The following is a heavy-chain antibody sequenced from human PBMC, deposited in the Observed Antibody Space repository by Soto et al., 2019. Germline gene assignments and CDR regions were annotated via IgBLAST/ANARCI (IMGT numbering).Heavy chain of an antibody. D-gene: IGHD4-17*01. CDR2: IKQEGSER. V-gene: IGHV3-7*01. J-gene: IGHJ6*03. CDR3: ATVTTWKSYYYYMDV. Sequence: GGCLRLSCAASEFIFTTYWMNWVRQAPGKGLEWVANIKQEGSERYYADFVKGRFTISRDNAKNSLFLQMSRLRAEDSAVYYCATVTTWKSYYYYMDVWGKGTTVTVSS. CDR1: EFIFTTYW.